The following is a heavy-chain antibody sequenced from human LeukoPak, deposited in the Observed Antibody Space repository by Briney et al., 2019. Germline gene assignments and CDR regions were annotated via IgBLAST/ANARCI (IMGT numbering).Heavy chain of an antibody. Sequence: SETLSLTCTASGGSISSYYWSWIRQPPGKGLEWIGYIYYSGSTNYNPSLKSRVTISVDTSKNQFSLKLSSVTAADTAVYYCARERLRRDAFDIWGQGTMVTVSS. CDR2: IYYSGST. CDR3: ARERLRRDAFDI. V-gene: IGHV4-59*01. CDR1: GGSISSYY. J-gene: IGHJ3*02. D-gene: IGHD2-8*01.